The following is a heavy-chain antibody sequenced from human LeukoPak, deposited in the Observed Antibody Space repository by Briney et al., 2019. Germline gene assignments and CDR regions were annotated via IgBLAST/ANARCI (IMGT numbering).Heavy chain of an antibody. Sequence: ASVKVSCTVSGYTLSELSMNWVRQAPGKGLEWMGGFDPEDGKTIYAQEFHGRVTMTEDTSTDTAYMELISLISEDTAVYYCTTGDSTSGGYFEYWGQGTLVTVSS. CDR2: FDPEDGKT. V-gene: IGHV1-24*01. CDR3: TTGDSTSGGYFEY. D-gene: IGHD3-16*01. CDR1: GYTLSELS. J-gene: IGHJ4*02.